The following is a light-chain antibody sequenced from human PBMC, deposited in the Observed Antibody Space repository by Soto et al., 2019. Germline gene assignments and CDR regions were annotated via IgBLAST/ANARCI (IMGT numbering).Light chain of an antibody. CDR3: QQRRYWPVT. CDR2: DAS. Sequence: EIVLTQSPAILSMSPGERATLPCRASQSVSSYFAWYQQKPGQAPRLLIYDASNRATGVPARFSGSVSGTDFTLTISSLEPEDFAVYYCQQRRYWPVTFGQGTKVEIK. J-gene: IGKJ1*01. CDR1: QSVSSY. V-gene: IGKV3-11*01.